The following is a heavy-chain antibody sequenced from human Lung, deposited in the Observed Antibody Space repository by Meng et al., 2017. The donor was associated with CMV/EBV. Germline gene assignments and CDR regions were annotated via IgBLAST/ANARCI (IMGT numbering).Heavy chain of an antibody. CDR2: TYYRYKWYH. CDR3: ARGINGGCGD. J-gene: IGHJ4*02. Sequence: AQIPRSRLGPVHPAQPSSAPCAISGDNGSSNIAAWHWMRQAPSRGLEWLGRTYYRYKWYHEYAVSVKSRITISTDTPKNQFSLQLNSMTPEDTAVYYCARGINGGCGDWGQGTLVTVSS. V-gene: IGHV6-1*01. CDR1: GDNGSSNIAA. D-gene: IGHD4-23*01.